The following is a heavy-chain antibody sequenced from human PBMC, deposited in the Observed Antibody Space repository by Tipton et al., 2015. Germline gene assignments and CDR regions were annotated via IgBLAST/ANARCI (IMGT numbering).Heavy chain of an antibody. CDR1: GGSISGQH. D-gene: IGHD5-18*01. V-gene: IGHV4-4*07. CDR3: ARDPRDGYGHFDS. CDR2: VSTSGSA. Sequence: TLSLTCSVSGGSISGQHWYWFRQPAGKGLEWLGGVSTSGSANYNSSLMSRVTTSEDTSKNQFFLRLTSVTAADPAVYYCARDPRDGYGHFDSWGQGILVTVSS. J-gene: IGHJ4*02.